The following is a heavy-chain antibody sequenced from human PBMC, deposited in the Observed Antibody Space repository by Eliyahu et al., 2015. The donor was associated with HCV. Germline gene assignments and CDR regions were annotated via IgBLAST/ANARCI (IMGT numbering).Heavy chain of an antibody. V-gene: IGHV3-21*01. J-gene: IGHJ4*02. CDR2: ISSSSSYI. CDR3: AGNDEYSSSWYLLGY. CDR1: GFTFSXYS. Sequence: EVQLVESGGGLVKPGGSLRLSCAASGFTFSXYSMNWVRQAPGKGLEWVSSISSSSSYIYYADSVKGRFTISRDNAKNSLYLQMNSLRAEDTAVYYCAGNDEYSSSWYLLGYWGQGTLVTVSS. D-gene: IGHD6-13*01.